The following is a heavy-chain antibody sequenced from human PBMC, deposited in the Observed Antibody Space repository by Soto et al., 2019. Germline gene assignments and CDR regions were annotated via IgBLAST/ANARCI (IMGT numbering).Heavy chain of an antibody. J-gene: IGHJ4*02. CDR3: AKDLGYWELRWELLYQFDY. CDR1: GFTFSSYG. Sequence: GGSLRLSCAASGFTFSSYGMHWVRQAPGKGLEWVAVISYDGSNKYYADSVKGRFTISRDNSKNTLYLQMNSLRAEDTAVYYCAKDLGYWELRWELLYQFDYWGQGTLVTVSS. V-gene: IGHV3-30*18. CDR2: ISYDGSNK. D-gene: IGHD1-26*01.